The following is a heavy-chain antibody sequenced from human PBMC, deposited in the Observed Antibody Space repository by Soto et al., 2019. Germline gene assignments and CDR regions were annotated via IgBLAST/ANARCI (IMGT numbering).Heavy chain of an antibody. J-gene: IGHJ5*02. CDR1: GFTFSSYG. CDR3: ASAQVRRYDDGHGWFDP. Sequence: QVQLVESGGGVVQPGRSLRLSCAASGFTFSSYGMHWVRQAPGKGLEWVAVIWYDGSNKYYADSVKGRFTISRDNSKNTLYLKMNSLRAEDTAVYYCASAQVRRYDDGHGWFDPWGQGTLVTVSS. V-gene: IGHV3-33*01. D-gene: IGHD3-9*01. CDR2: IWYDGSNK.